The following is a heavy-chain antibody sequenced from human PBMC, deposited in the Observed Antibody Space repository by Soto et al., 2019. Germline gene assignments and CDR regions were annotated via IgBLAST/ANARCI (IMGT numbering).Heavy chain of an antibody. V-gene: IGHV4-59*01. D-gene: IGHD3-10*01. J-gene: IGHJ1*01. CDR2: IYYSGST. Sequence: LETQSLTRTVSGGTIISYYWSWIRQPPGKGLEWIGYIYYSGSTNYNPSLKSRVTMSVDTSKNQFSLKLTSVTAADSSLCYSGRETRSGVPGFWGEGTLGT. CDR1: GGTIISYY. CDR3: GRETRSGVPGF.